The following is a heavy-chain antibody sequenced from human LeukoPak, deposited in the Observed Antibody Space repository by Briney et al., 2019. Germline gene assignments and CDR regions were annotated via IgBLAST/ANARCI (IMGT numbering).Heavy chain of an antibody. CDR3: VRVRQLELRFHWFDP. V-gene: IGHV4-39*07. J-gene: IGHJ5*02. Sequence: SETLSLTCTVSGGSISSSSYYWGWIRQPPGKGLEWIGSIYYSGSTYYNPSLKSRVTISVDTSKNQFSLKLSSVTAADTAVYYCVRVRQLELRFHWFDPWGQGTLVTVSS. D-gene: IGHD1-7*01. CDR1: GGSISSSSYY. CDR2: IYYSGST.